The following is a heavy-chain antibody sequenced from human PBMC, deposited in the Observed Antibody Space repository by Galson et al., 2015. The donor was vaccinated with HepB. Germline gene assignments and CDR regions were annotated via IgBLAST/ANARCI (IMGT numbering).Heavy chain of an antibody. CDR2: VSPYSGYT. CDR1: GYTFTNYG. V-gene: IGHV1-18*04. Sequence: SVKVSCKASGYTFTNYGFSWVRQAPGQGLEWMGWVSPYSGYTKYAQKFQGRVTMTTDTSTSTAYMELRSLRSDDTAVYYCAREFPLMFYYDSSDSADAFHLWGQGTMLTVSS. D-gene: IGHD3-22*01. CDR3: AREFPLMFYYDSSDSADAFHL. J-gene: IGHJ3*01.